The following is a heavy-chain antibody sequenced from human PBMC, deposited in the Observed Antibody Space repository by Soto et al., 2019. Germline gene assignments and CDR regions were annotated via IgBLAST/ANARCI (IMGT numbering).Heavy chain of an antibody. CDR1: GYTFSSYE. Sequence: ASVKVSCKASGYTFSSYEIHWVRQAPGQRLEWMGWINAGNGNTKYSQKFQGRVTITRDTSATIAYMELSSLRSEDTAVYYCARGTAVADCHYWGQGTLVNVSS. V-gene: IGHV1-3*01. J-gene: IGHJ4*02. CDR3: ARGTAVADCHY. D-gene: IGHD6-19*01. CDR2: INAGNGNT.